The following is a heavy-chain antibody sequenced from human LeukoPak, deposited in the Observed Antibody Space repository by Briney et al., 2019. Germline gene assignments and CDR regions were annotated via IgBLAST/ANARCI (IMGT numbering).Heavy chain of an antibody. Sequence: GGSLRLSCAASGFTVTNTYMSWVRQAPGKGLEWVSVIYSDGTTSYADFVKGRFTISRDDFKNTLYLQMNSLRAEDTAVYYCARDSRSDDYWGQGTLVTVSS. V-gene: IGHV3-53*01. D-gene: IGHD2-2*01. CDR1: GFTVTNTY. J-gene: IGHJ4*02. CDR3: ARDSRSDDY. CDR2: IYSDGTT.